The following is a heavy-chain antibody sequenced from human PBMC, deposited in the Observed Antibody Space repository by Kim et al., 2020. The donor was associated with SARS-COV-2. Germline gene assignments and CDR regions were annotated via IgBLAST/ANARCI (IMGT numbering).Heavy chain of an antibody. CDR2: ST. CDR3: AKASYSTVTT. D-gene: IGHD4-17*01. Sequence: STYHADSVKGRFTISRDNAKNPLYLQMNSLRAEDTAVYYCAKASYSTVTTWGQGTLVTVSS. V-gene: IGHV3-23*01. J-gene: IGHJ4*02.